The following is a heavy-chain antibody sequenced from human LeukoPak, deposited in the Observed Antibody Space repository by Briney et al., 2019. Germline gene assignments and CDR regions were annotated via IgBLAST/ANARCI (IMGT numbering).Heavy chain of an antibody. CDR3: TRGARGGGYEAFDF. CDR2: INPNSGGT. D-gene: IGHD5-12*01. Sequence: ASVKVSCKASGYTFNVYYIHWVRQAPGQGLEWMAWINPNSGGTDYADRFQGRVTVTRDTSISTGYMELTRLRSDDTAVYYCTRGARGGGYEAFDFWGQGTLVTVSS. CDR1: GYTFNVYY. V-gene: IGHV1-2*02. J-gene: IGHJ4*02.